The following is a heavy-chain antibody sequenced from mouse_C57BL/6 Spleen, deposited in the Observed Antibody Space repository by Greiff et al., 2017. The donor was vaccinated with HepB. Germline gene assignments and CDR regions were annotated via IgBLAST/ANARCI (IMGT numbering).Heavy chain of an antibody. V-gene: IGHV1-69*01. Sequence: QVQLQQPGAELVMPGASVKLSCKASGYTLTSYWMHWVKQRPGQGLEWIGEFDPSDSYTNYNQKFKGKSTLTVDKSSSTAYMQLSSLTSEDSAVYYCASYYSNYAWYFDVWGTGTTVTVSS. CDR2: FDPSDSYT. J-gene: IGHJ1*03. CDR3: ASYYSNYAWYFDV. CDR1: GYTLTSYW. D-gene: IGHD2-5*01.